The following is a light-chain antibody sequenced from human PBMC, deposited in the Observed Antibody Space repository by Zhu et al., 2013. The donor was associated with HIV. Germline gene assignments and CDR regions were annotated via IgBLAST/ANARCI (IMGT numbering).Light chain of an antibody. CDR3: QKYNSAPLT. Sequence: TQLTQSPSSLSPSVGDRVNITCRASQGISSALAWYQQKPGKPPKLLIYDASTLHSGVPSRFSGSGSGTGFTLTISSLQAEDVATYYCQKYNSAPLT. CDR1: QGISSA. CDR2: DAS. V-gene: IGKV1-13*02. J-gene: IGKJ4*01.